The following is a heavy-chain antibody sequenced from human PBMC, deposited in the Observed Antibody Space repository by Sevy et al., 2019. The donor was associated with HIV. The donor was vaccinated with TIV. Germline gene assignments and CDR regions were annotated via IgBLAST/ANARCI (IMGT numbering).Heavy chain of an antibody. CDR1: GYTFNSYV. D-gene: IGHD1-26*01. CDR3: ARAPSGSQGPGQYFQH. V-gene: IGHV1-18*03. CDR2: ISAYNGDT. J-gene: IGHJ1*01. Sequence: ASVKVSCKASGYTFNSYVITWVRQAPGQGLEWMGKISAYNGDTKYGQKFQGRVTMTTDPSTSTANMELRSLKSDDMAVYYCARAPSGSQGPGQYFQHWGQGTLVTVSS.